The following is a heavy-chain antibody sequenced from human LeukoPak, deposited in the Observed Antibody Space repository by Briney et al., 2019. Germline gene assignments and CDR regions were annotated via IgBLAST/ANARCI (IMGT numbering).Heavy chain of an antibody. V-gene: IGHV1-8*01. D-gene: IGHD2-2*01. J-gene: IGHJ5*02. CDR2: LNPNSGST. CDR3: ARLVGCGSTNCYSPDNWFDP. CDR1: GYTFTSYD. Sequence: ASVKVSYKASGYTFTSYDINWVRQASGQGLEWMGWLNPNSGSTDSARQFQGRVTMTRNTSISTAYLELSNLRSEDTAVYYCARLVGCGSTNCYSPDNWFDPWGQGTLVIVSS.